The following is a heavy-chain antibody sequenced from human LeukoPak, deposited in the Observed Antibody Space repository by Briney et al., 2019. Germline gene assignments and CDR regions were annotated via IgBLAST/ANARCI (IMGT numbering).Heavy chain of an antibody. V-gene: IGHV3-66*01. J-gene: IGHJ4*02. D-gene: IGHD5-18*01. CDR2: IYRGGST. CDR3: ARVGYSSGSYYCDY. CDR1: GFTFSSYV. Sequence: GGSLRLSCAASGFTFSSYVMRWVRQAPGKGLEWVSVIYRGGSTYYADSVKGRFIISRDNSKNTLDLQMNSLRAEDTAVYFCARVGYSSGSYYCDYWGQGTLVTVSS.